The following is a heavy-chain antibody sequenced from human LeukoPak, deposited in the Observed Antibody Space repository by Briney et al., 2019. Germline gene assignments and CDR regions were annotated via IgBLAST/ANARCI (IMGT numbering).Heavy chain of an antibody. Sequence: SETLSLTCAVYGGSFSGYYWSWIRQPPGKGLEWIREINHSGGTNYNPSLKSRVAISVDTSKNQFSLKLSSVTAADTAVYYCARGKKLRYYDSSGYYFDYWGQGTLVTVSS. CDR1: GGSFSGYY. D-gene: IGHD3-22*01. V-gene: IGHV4-34*01. CDR2: INHSGGT. CDR3: ARGKKLRYYDSSGYYFDY. J-gene: IGHJ4*02.